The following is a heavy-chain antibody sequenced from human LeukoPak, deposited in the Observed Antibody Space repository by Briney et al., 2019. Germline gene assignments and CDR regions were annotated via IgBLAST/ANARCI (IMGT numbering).Heavy chain of an antibody. CDR3: ARVVKNTVPLDY. Sequence: SETLSLTCTVSGGSISSSSYYWGWIRQPPGKGLEWIGSIYYSGSTYYNPSLKSRVTISVVTSKNQFSLKLSSVTAADTAVYYCARVVKNTVPLDYWGQGTLVTVSS. J-gene: IGHJ4*02. CDR1: GGSISSSSYY. D-gene: IGHD2-21*01. CDR2: IYYSGST. V-gene: IGHV4-39*01.